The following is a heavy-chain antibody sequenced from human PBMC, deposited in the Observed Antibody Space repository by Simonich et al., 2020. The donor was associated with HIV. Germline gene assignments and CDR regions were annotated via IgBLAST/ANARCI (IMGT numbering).Heavy chain of an antibody. J-gene: IGHJ4*02. D-gene: IGHD4-17*01. CDR1: GGSFSGYY. V-gene: IGHV4-34*01. CDR3: ARRHPTTVTTPYFDY. CDR2: INHRGRT. Sequence: QVQLQQWGAGLLKPSETLSLTCAVYGGSFSGYYWSWIRQPPGKGLGGIGEINHRGRTNYNPSLKSRVTISVDTSKNQFSLKLSSVTAADTAVYYCARRHPTTVTTPYFDYWGQGTLVTVSS.